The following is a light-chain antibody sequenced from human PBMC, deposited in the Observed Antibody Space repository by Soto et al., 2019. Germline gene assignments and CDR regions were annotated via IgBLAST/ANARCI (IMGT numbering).Light chain of an antibody. V-gene: IGKV3-15*01. CDR2: GAS. CDR1: RSGGIN. Sequence: EIVLTQSPGTPSLSLGERATLSCRASRSGGINLAWYQQKPEQAHRLLIDGASTRATGIPARFSGGGSGTEFTLTISLLQSEDSAVYYCQQYNNWPTFGQGTKVDI. CDR3: QQYNNWPT. J-gene: IGKJ1*01.